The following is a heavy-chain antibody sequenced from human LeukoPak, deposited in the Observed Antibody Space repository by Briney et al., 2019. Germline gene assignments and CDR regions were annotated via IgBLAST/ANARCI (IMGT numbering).Heavy chain of an antibody. CDR3: AKTQGYYDA. CDR1: GFTFSSYA. Sequence: PGGSLRLSCAASGFTFSSYAMNWVRQAPGKGLEWVSAITSSGGYTYYADSVKGRFTISRDNSKNTLYLQMNSLRADDTAVYYCAKTQGYYDAWGQGALVTVSS. CDR2: ITSSGGYT. D-gene: IGHD2-15*01. V-gene: IGHV3-23*01. J-gene: IGHJ5*02.